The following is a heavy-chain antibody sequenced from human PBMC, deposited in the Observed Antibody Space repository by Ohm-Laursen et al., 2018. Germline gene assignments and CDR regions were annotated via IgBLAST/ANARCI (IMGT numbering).Heavy chain of an antibody. CDR1: GYTFTSHY. CDR2: INPDGVGST. CDR3: ARWDSSNGSGLRG. D-gene: IGHD6-25*01. V-gene: IGHV1-46*01. Sequence: ASVKVSCKASGYTFTSHYIHWVRQAPGQGLEWMGIINPDGVGSTNYAQKFQGRVTMTRDTSISTAYMELSRLRSEDTAVYYCARWDSSNGSGLRGWGQGTLVTVSS. J-gene: IGHJ4*02.